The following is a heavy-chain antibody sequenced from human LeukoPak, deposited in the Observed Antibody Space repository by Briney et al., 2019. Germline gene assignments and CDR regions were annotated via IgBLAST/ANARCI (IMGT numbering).Heavy chain of an antibody. Sequence: GGSLRLSCAASGFTFSSYGMHWVRQAPGKGLEWVAVISYDGSNKYYADSVKGRFTISRDNSKNTLYLQMNSLRAEDTAVYYCAEDHAPSSGWSFDYWGQGTLVTDSS. CDR2: ISYDGSNK. V-gene: IGHV3-30*18. D-gene: IGHD6-19*01. J-gene: IGHJ4*02. CDR3: AEDHAPSSGWSFDY. CDR1: GFTFSSYG.